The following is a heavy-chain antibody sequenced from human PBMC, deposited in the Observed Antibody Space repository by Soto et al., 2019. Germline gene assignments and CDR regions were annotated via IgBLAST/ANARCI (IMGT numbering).Heavy chain of an antibody. D-gene: IGHD1-26*01. CDR3: AKEISGSYSAPLNWFDP. J-gene: IGHJ5*02. V-gene: IGHV3-23*01. CDR1: GFTFSSYA. CDR2: ISGSGGST. Sequence: GGSLRLSCAASGFTFSSYAMSWVRQAPGKGLEWVSAISGSGGSTYYADSVKGRFTISRDNSKNTLYLQMNSLRAEDTAVYYCAKEISGSYSAPLNWFDPWGREPWSPSPQ.